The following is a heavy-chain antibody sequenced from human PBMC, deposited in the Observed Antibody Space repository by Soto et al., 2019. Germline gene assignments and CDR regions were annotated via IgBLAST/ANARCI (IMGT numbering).Heavy chain of an antibody. CDR2: INGGRS. CDR1: GFTFSRAD. D-gene: IGHD1-26*01. CDR3: ATHAWDL. Sequence: EVQLLESGGGLVQPGESLRLSCVASGFTFSRADMSWVRQAPGKGLEWVSAINGGRSFYGDSVEGRFTVSRDNSKNTLYLQMNSLRVEDTAIYYCATHAWDLWGHGTLVTVSS. J-gene: IGHJ4*03. V-gene: IGHV3-23*01.